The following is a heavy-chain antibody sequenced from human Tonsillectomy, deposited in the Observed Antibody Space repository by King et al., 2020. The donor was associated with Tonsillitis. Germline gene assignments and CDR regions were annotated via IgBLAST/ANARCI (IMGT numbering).Heavy chain of an antibody. D-gene: IGHD6-13*01. CDR3: ANQARVNRQLSSYYFDY. Sequence: VQLVESGGGLVQPGGSLRLSCAASGFTFSSYAMSWVRQAPGKGLEWVSAISGSGGSTYYADSVKGRFTISRDNSKNTLYLQMNSLRAEDTAVYYCANQARVNRQLSSYYFDYWGQGTLVTVSS. CDR1: GFTFSSYA. J-gene: IGHJ4*02. CDR2: ISGSGGST. V-gene: IGHV3-23*04.